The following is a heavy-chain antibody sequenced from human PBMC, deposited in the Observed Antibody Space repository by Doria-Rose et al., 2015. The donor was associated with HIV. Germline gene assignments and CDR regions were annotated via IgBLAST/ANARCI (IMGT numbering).Heavy chain of an antibody. CDR2: IFSDDER. D-gene: IGHD6-13*01. V-gene: IGHV2-26*01. CDR3: ARIKSSRWYHKYYFDF. Sequence: QVTLKESGPVLVKPTETLTLTCTVSGVSLSSPGMGANWIRQPPGKALEWLANIFSDDERSYKTSLKSRLTISRGTSKSQVVLTMTDMDPVDTATYYCARIKSSRWYHKYYFDFWGQGTLVIVSA. CDR1: GVSLSSPGMG. J-gene: IGHJ4*02.